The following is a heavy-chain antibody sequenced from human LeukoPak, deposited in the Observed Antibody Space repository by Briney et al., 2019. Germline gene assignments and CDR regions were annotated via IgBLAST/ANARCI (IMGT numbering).Heavy chain of an antibody. CDR2: ISYDGSNK. CDR3: AKGFPYDFWSAFDY. Sequence: PGGSLRLSCAASGFTFSSYGVHWVRQAPGKGLEWVAVISYDGSNKYYADSVKGRFTISRDNSKNTLYLQMNSLRAEDTAVYYCAKGFPYDFWSAFDYWGQGTLVTVSS. D-gene: IGHD3-3*01. V-gene: IGHV3-30*18. CDR1: GFTFSSYG. J-gene: IGHJ4*02.